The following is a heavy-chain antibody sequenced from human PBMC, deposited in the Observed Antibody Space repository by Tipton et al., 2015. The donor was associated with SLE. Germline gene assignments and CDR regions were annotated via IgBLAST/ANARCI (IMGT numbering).Heavy chain of an antibody. D-gene: IGHD1-26*01. Sequence: SLRLSCAASGFTFSSSGIHWVRQAPGKGPEWVSVISFDGLNTYYVDSVKGRFAISRDNFKNTLYLQMNSLRAEDTAVYYCAKASVDAVGEYGPHCFDAWCQGPLVSVSA. CDR1: GFTFSSSG. V-gene: IGHV3-30*18. CDR2: ISFDGLNT. J-gene: IGHJ4*02. CDR3: AKASVDAVGEYGPHCFDA.